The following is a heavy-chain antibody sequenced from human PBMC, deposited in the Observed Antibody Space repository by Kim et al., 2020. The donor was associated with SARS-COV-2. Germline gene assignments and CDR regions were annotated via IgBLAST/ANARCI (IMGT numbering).Heavy chain of an antibody. CDR3: AKHRAAAGYFDY. Sequence: GGSLRLSCAASGFTFDDYAMHWVRQAPGKGLEWVSGISWNSGSIGYADSVKGRFTISRDNAKNSLYLQMNSLRAEDTALYYCAKHRAAAGYFDYWGQGTLVTVSS. CDR2: ISWNSGSI. D-gene: IGHD6-13*01. J-gene: IGHJ4*02. CDR1: GFTFDDYA. V-gene: IGHV3-9*01.